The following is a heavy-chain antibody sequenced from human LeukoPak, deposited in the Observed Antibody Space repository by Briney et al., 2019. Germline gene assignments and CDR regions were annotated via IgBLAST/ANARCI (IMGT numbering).Heavy chain of an antibody. CDR3: ARVGSMARGVIITRVFDY. CDR2: IKQDGSEK. Sequence: GGSLRLSCAASGFTFSSYWMSWVRQAPGKGLEWVANIKQDGSEKYYVDSVKGRFTISRDNAKNSLYLQMNSLRAEDTAVYYCARVGSMARGVIITRVFDYWGQGTLVTVSS. CDR1: GFTFSSYW. V-gene: IGHV3-7*01. J-gene: IGHJ4*02. D-gene: IGHD3-10*01.